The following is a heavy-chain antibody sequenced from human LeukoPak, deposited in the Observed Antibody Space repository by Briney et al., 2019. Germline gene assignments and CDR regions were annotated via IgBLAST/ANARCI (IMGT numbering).Heavy chain of an antibody. J-gene: IGHJ4*02. CDR2: IYYSGST. Sequence: PSQTLSPTCTVSGGSISSGDYYWSWIRQPPGKGLEWIGYIYYSGSTYYNPSLKSRVTISVDTSKNQFSLKLSSVTAADTAVYYCASFLTNYYDTTGYYRFTLWGQGTLVTVSS. V-gene: IGHV4-30-4*08. D-gene: IGHD3-22*01. CDR3: ASFLTNYYDTTGYYRFTL. CDR1: GGSISSGDYY.